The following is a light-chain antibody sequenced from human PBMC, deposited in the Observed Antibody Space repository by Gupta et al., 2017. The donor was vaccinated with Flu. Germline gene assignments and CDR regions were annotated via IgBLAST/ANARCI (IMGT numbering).Light chain of an antibody. Sequence: QSVLTQPPSVSAAPGQRVTISCYGSIVHNYVSWYQQFPGTAPKVVIYDDDKRPSEIPDRFSASKSGASATLAIAGLQTEDEAVYHCATWDNTLNALFGGGTKLTVL. CDR1: IVHNY. CDR3: ATWDNTLNAL. J-gene: IGLJ3*02. V-gene: IGLV1-51*01. CDR2: DDD.